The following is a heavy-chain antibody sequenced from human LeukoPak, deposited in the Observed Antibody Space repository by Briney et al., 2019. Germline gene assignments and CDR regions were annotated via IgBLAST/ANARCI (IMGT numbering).Heavy chain of an antibody. V-gene: IGHV4-39*01. CDR2: IYYSGST. J-gene: IGHJ4*02. D-gene: IGHD6-6*01. CDR1: GGSISSSSYY. Sequence: PSETLSLTRTVSGGSISSSSYYWGWIRQPPGKGLEWIGSIYYSGSTYYNPSLKSRVTISVDTSKNQFSLKLSSVTAADTAVYYCARSFYSSSSQETDYWGQGTLVTVSS. CDR3: ARSFYSSSSQETDY.